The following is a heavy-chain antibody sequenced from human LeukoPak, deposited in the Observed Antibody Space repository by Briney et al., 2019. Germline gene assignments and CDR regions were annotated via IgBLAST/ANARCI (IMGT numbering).Heavy chain of an antibody. CDR2: VNPDGSSL. Sequence: GGSLRLSCAASGFTLSNYWMHWVRQVPEKGLVWVSRVNPDGSSLTYANSVKGRFTSSRDNARNTLYLQMNRLRVADTAVYYCARGGSYGDYWGQGILVTVSS. CDR1: GFTLSNYW. V-gene: IGHV3-74*01. D-gene: IGHD3-16*01. CDR3: ARGGSYGDY. J-gene: IGHJ4*02.